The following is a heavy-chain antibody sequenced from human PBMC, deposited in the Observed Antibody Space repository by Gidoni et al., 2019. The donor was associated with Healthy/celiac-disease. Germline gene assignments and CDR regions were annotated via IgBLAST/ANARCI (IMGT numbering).Heavy chain of an antibody. D-gene: IGHD6-13*01. CDR1: GGSFSGYY. CDR3: ARKTPRGQLRPGAFDI. Sequence: QVQLQQWGAGLLKPSETLSLTCAVYGGSFSGYYWSWIRQPPGKGLEWIGEINHSGSTNYNPSLKSRVTISVDTSKNQFSLKLSSVTAADTAVYYCARKTPRGQLRPGAFDIWGQGTMVTVSS. CDR2: INHSGST. V-gene: IGHV4-34*01. J-gene: IGHJ3*02.